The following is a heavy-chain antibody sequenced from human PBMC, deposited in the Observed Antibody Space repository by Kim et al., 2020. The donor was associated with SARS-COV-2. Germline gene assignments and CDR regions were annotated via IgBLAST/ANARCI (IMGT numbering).Heavy chain of an antibody. Sequence: GGSLRLSCTASGFTFGDYSMHWIRQGPGKGLQWVSLISWDGKSTYYADSVKGRFTISREDRKTSVYLQMNSLRTEDTGLYYCAKDISVGGYSYGPYYHGMDVWAQGTTVTVSS. CDR2: ISWDGKST. CDR3: AKDISVGGYSYGPYYHGMDV. D-gene: IGHD5-18*01. CDR1: GFTFGDYS. J-gene: IGHJ6*02. V-gene: IGHV3-43*01.